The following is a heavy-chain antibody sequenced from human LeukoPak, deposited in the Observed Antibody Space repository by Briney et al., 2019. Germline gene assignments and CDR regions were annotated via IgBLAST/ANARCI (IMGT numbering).Heavy chain of an antibody. V-gene: IGHV1-69*04. J-gene: IGHJ6*02. CDR2: IIPILGIA. CDR3: ASVYYYYYSSGYTRAQYYYYGMDV. D-gene: IGHD3-22*01. CDR1: GGTFSSYA. Sequence: GASVKVSCKASGGTFSSYAISWVRQAPGQGLEWMGRIIPILGIANYAQKFQGRVTITADKSTSTAYMELSSLRSEDTAVYYCASVYYYYYSSGYTRAQYYYYGMDVWGQGTTVTVSS.